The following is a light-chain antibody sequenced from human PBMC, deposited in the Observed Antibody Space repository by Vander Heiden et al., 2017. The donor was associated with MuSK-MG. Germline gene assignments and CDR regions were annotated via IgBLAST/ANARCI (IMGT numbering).Light chain of an antibody. CDR2: DNN. J-gene: IGLJ2*01. CDR1: SSNIGSNS. V-gene: IGLV1-51*01. Sequence: QSVLTQPPSVSASPGQKVTISCSGSSSNIGSNSVSWYQQVPGTAPKLLIYDNNKRPSGIPDRFSGSKSGTSATLGITGLQTGDETDYYCGTWDSSLRGVFGGGTKLTVL. CDR3: GTWDSSLRGV.